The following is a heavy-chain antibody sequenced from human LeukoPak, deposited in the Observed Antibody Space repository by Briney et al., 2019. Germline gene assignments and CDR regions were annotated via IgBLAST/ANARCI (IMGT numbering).Heavy chain of an antibody. D-gene: IGHD3-16*01. Sequence: GGSLRLSCAASGFTFSSYAMSWVRQAPGKGPEWVSLIIDDGHTTSYADSVKGRFTISRDNSKNTLFLQMNSLRAEDTAVYYCAKYGGHPLPHYYLDYWGQGTQVTVSS. CDR3: AKYGGHPLPHYYLDY. J-gene: IGHJ4*02. V-gene: IGHV3-23*01. CDR1: GFTFSSYA. CDR2: IIDDGHTT.